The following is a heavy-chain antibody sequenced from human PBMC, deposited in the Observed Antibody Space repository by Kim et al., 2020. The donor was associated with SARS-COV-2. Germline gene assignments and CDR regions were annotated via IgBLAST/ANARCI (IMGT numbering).Heavy chain of an antibody. V-gene: IGHV3-74*01. J-gene: IGHJ4*02. CDR2: EGGSR. D-gene: IGHD3-3*02. CDR3: TSIFEY. Sequence: EGGSRYHPDSVRGRFTPSRDKANDMVYLQMNSLRVDDTAIYYCTSIFEYWGQGALVTVSS.